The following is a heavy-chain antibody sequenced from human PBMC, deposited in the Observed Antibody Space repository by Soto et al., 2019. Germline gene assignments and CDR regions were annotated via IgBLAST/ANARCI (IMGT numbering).Heavy chain of an antibody. J-gene: IGHJ4*02. CDR1: GFTFSSYG. CDR2: IWYDGSNK. Sequence: QVQLVESGGGVVQPGRSLRLSCAASGFTFSSYGMHWVRQAPGKGLEWVAVIWYDGSNKYYADSVKGRFTISRDNSKNTLYLQMNSLRAEETAVYYCARIMCGGDCYDFDYWGQGTLVTVSS. D-gene: IGHD2-21*02. CDR3: ARIMCGGDCYDFDY. V-gene: IGHV3-33*01.